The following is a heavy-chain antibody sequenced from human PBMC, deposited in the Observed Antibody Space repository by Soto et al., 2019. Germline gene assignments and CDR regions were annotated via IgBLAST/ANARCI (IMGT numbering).Heavy chain of an antibody. J-gene: IGHJ4*02. CDR2: ISGVGGVT. V-gene: IGHV3-23*01. CDR1: GFTFSSSA. CDR3: ATDPRPRDYFDS. Sequence: GGSLRLSCAASGFTFSSSAMSWVRQAPGKGLEWVSAISGVGGVTYYADSVKGRFTISRDNSKNTLYLQMNSLRAEDTAVYYCATDPRPRDYFDSWGQGTLVTVSS.